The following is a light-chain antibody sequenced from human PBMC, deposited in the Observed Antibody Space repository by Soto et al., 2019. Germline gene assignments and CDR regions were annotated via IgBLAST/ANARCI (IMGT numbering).Light chain of an antibody. Sequence: SYGLTQPPSVSVAPGQTATLTCGGDNIGSQSVHWYRQKPVQAPVLVVFHDGDRPSGIPDRFSVSNSGNTATLTISGVEVGDEADYYCQVWDSSSDQVVFGGGTQLTVL. CDR1: NIGSQS. CDR2: HDG. J-gene: IGLJ2*01. CDR3: QVWDSSSDQVV. V-gene: IGLV3-21*02.